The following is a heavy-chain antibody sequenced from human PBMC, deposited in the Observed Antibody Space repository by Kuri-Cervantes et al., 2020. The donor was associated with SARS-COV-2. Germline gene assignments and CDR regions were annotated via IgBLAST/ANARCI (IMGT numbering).Heavy chain of an antibody. Sequence: GGSLRLSCAASGFTFSSYWMSWVRQAPGKGLEWVANIKQDGSEKYYVDSVKGRFTISRDNAKNSLYLQMNSLRAGDTAVYYCATGVREYSYGPDYWGQGTLVTVSS. D-gene: IGHD5-18*01. CDR2: IKQDGSEK. CDR1: GFTFSSYW. CDR3: ATGVREYSYGPDY. J-gene: IGHJ4*02. V-gene: IGHV3-7*05.